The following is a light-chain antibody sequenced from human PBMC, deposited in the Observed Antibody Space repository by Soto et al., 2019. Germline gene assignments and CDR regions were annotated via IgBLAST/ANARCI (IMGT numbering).Light chain of an antibody. V-gene: IGLV2-18*02. CDR2: EVS. CDR3: SSYTSSSFVV. CDR1: SSDVGSYNR. Sequence: QSVLTQPPSVSGSPGQSVTISCTGTSSDVGSYNRVSWYQQPPGTAPKLMIYEVSNRPSGVPDRFSGSKSCNTASLTISGLQAEDEADYYCSSYTSSSFVVFGGGTKLTVL. J-gene: IGLJ2*01.